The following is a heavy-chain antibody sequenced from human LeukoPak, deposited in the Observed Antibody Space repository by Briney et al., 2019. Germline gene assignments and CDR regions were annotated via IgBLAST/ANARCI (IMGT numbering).Heavy chain of an antibody. Sequence: GGSLRLSCAASGFTFSNYYMSWIRQAPGKGLEWLAYISNSGSTMYYADSVKGRFTISRDNAENSLFLQMNSLRAEDTAVHYCARAPGYNYYYYFMDVWGTGTTVTVSS. CDR3: ARAPGYNYYYYFMDV. CDR2: ISNSGSTM. D-gene: IGHD5-18*01. V-gene: IGHV3-11*04. J-gene: IGHJ6*03. CDR1: GFTFSNYY.